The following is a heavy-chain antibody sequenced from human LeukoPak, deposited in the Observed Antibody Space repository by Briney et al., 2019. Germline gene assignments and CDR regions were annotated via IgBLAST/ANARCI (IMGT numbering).Heavy chain of an antibody. D-gene: IGHD2-2*01. Sequence: PSETLSLTCTVSGGSISSYYWSWIRQPPGKGLEWIGEINHSGSTNYNPSLKSRVTISVDTSKNQFSLKLSSVTAADTAVYYCARVRSAAANWYFDLWGRGTLVTVSS. CDR3: ARVRSAAANWYFDL. CDR1: GGSISSYY. V-gene: IGHV4-34*01. CDR2: INHSGST. J-gene: IGHJ2*01.